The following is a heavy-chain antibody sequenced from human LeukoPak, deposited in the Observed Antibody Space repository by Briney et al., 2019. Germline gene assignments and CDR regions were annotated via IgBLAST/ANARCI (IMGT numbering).Heavy chain of an antibody. Sequence: GGSLRLSCVASGFTFNTYWMSWVRQAPGKGLEWVAHIKKDGSEKYYLDSLEGRFTISRDNAKNSVYLQINRLRAEDSAVYYCARRGTIAVPVFWFDPWGQGTLVSVSS. V-gene: IGHV3-7*01. CDR2: IKKDGSEK. CDR1: GFTFNTYW. J-gene: IGHJ5*02. CDR3: ARRGTIAVPVFWFDP. D-gene: IGHD6-19*01.